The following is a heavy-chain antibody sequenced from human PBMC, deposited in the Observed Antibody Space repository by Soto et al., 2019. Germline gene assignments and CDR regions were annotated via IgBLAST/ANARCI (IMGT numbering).Heavy chain of an antibody. D-gene: IGHD3-22*01. CDR3: GXNFYYYDSSGYSRFDY. Sequence: SETLSLTCAVYGGSFSGXYWXRIXXXXXKGLEWIGEINHSGSTNYNPSLKSRVTISVDTSKNQFSLKLSSVTAADTAVYCCGXNFYYYDSSGYSRFDYWGQGTLVTVSS. V-gene: IGHV4-34*01. CDR1: GGSFSGXY. CDR2: INHSGST. J-gene: IGHJ4*02.